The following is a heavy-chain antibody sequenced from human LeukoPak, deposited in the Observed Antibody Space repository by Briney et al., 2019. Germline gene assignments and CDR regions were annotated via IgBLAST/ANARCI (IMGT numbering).Heavy chain of an antibody. CDR2: IIPIFGTA. CDR3: AREVKLDCSGGSCYFAGWFDP. CDR1: GGTFSSYA. J-gene: IGHJ5*02. Sequence: SVKVSCKASGGTFSSYAISWVRQAPGQGLEWMGGIIPIFGTANYAQKFQGRVTITADKSTSTAYMELSSLRSEDTAVYYCAREVKLDCSGGSCYFAGWFDPWGQGTLVTVSS. D-gene: IGHD2-15*01. V-gene: IGHV1-69*06.